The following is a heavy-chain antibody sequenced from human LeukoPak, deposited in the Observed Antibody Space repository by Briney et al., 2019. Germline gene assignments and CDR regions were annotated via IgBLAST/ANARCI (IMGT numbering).Heavy chain of an antibody. V-gene: IGHV1-69*15. Sequence: SVKVSCKASGGAFSSYAISWVRQAPGQGLEWMGRIIPIFGTANYAQNFQGRVTITADESTSTAYMELSSLRSEDTAVYYCARARYCSGGSCDNCFDSWGQGILVTVSS. CDR1: GGAFSSYA. J-gene: IGHJ5*01. D-gene: IGHD2-15*01. CDR2: IIPIFGTA. CDR3: ARARYCSGGSCDNCFDS.